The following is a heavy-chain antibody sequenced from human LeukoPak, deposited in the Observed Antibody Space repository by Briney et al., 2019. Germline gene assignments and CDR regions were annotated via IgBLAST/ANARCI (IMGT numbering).Heavy chain of an antibody. V-gene: IGHV3-73*01. D-gene: IGHD3-22*01. CDR3: TRPSYDSSVSGVVY. CDR2: IRSKANSYAT. Sequence: GGSLRLSCAASGFTFSSCAMHWVRQASGKGLEWVGRIRSKANSYATTDVASVRGRFSISRDDSKNTAYLQMNSLKTEDTAVYYCTRPSYDSSVSGVVYWGQGTLVTVSS. J-gene: IGHJ4*02. CDR1: GFTFSSCA.